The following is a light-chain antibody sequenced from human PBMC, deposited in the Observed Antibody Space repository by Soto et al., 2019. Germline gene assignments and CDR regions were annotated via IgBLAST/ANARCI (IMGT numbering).Light chain of an antibody. J-gene: IGKJ4*01. Sequence: LVLTQSPGTLSLSPGERATLSCRASQSVGSDLLAWYQQKPGQAPRLLISSDSRRASGIPDRFSGSGSGTDFTLTISRLEAEDSAVCWCQQYQTSPTFGGGTKVEIK. V-gene: IGKV3-20*01. CDR3: QQYQTSPT. CDR1: QSVGSDL. CDR2: SDS.